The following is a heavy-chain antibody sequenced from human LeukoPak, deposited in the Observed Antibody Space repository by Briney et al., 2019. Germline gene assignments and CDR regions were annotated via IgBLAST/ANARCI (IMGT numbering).Heavy chain of an antibody. CDR3: ARDQGGSYSAAFDI. D-gene: IGHD1-26*01. CDR1: GFTFSSYS. V-gene: IGHV3-21*01. CDR2: ISSSSSYI. Sequence: GGSLRLSCAASGFTFSSYSMNWVRQAPGKGLEWVSSISSSSSYIYYADSVKGRFTISRDNAENSLYLQMNSLRAEDTAVYYCARDQGGSYSAAFDIWGQGTMVTVSS. J-gene: IGHJ3*02.